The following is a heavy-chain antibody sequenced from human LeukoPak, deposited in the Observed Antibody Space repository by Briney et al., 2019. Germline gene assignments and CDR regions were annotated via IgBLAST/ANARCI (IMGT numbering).Heavy chain of an antibody. CDR3: ARGGRGWYNDWFDP. CDR1: GGSISSGGYY. Sequence: SQTLSLTCTVSGGSISSGGYYWSWIRQTPGKGLEWIGYLYNSGHTNYNPSLKSRVTISVDTSKSEISLKMISVTAADTAVYYCARGGRGWYNDWFDPWGQGTLVTVSS. J-gene: IGHJ5*02. CDR2: LYNSGHT. V-gene: IGHV4-61*08. D-gene: IGHD6-19*01.